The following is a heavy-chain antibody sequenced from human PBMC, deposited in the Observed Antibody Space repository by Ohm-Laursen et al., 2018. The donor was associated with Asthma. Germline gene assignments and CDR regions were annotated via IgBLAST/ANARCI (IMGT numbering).Heavy chain of an antibody. J-gene: IGHJ6*02. V-gene: IGHV3-23*01. Sequence: SLRLSCAASGFTFSSYAMSWVRQAPGKGLECDSAIIGTGADTYYADSVKGRFTISRDNSKNTLYLQMNTLRAEDTAVYYCARETATGSQNIHYYDLDVWGQGTTVIVSS. D-gene: IGHD2-15*01. CDR3: ARETATGSQNIHYYDLDV. CDR1: GFTFSSYA. CDR2: IIGTGADT.